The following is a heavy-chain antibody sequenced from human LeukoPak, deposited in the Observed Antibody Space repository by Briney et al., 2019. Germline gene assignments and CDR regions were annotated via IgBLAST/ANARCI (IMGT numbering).Heavy chain of an antibody. CDR1: GYSFTSYW. V-gene: IGHV5-51*01. CDR2: IYPGDSDT. J-gene: IGHJ5*02. D-gene: IGHD6-13*01. CDR3: ARFGSSWYYWFDP. Sequence: GESLKISCKCSGYSFTSYWIGWVRQMPGKGLEWMGIIYPGDSDTRYSPSFQGQVTISADKSISTAYLQWSSLKASDTAMYYCARFGSSWYYWFDPWGQGTLVTVSS.